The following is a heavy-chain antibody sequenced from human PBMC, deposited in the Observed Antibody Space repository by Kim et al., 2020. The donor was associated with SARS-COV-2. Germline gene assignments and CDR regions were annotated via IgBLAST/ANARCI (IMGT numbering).Heavy chain of an antibody. D-gene: IGHD6-13*01. J-gene: IGHJ4*02. CDR3: AKVSYSSSWYPNTFDY. V-gene: IGHV3-23*01. CDR2: ISGSGGST. CDR1: GFTFSSYA. Sequence: GGSLRLSCAASGFTFSSYAMSWVRQAPGKGLEWVSAISGSGGSTYYADSVKGRFTISRDNSKNTLYLQMNSLRAEDTAVYYCAKVSYSSSWYPNTFDYWGQGALVTVCS.